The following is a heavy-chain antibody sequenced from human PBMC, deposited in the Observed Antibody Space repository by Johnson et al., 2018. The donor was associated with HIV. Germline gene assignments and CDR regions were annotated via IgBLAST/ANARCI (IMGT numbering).Heavy chain of an antibody. Sequence: VQLMESGGGLVQPGGSLRLSCAASGFTVSSNYMSWVRQAPGKGLEWVSVIYSGGSTYYADSVKGRFTISRDNSKNTLYLQMNSLRAEDTAVYYCARDGDEFGDGYNPTEIWGQGTMVTVSS. J-gene: IGHJ3*02. CDR2: IYSGGST. CDR3: ARDGDEFGDGYNPTEI. D-gene: IGHD5-24*01. CDR1: GFTVSSNY. V-gene: IGHV3-66*01.